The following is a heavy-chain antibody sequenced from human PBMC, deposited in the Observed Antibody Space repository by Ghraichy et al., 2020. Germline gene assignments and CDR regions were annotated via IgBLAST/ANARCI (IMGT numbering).Heavy chain of an antibody. V-gene: IGHV4-39*01. J-gene: IGHJ4*02. Sequence: SETLSLTCTVSGGSISSSKYYWGWIRQPPGKGLEWIGSIFHSGSSNYNPSLKSRVTISVDTSKNQFSLKLSSVTAADTAVYYCARNPGDFYYWGQGTLVTVSS. CDR2: IFHSGSS. D-gene: IGHD3-10*01. CDR3: ARNPGDFYY. CDR1: GGSISSSKYY.